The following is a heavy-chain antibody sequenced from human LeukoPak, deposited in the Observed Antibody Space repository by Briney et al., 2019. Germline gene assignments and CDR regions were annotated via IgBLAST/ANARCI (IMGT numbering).Heavy chain of an antibody. V-gene: IGHV3-74*01. Sequence: PGGSLRLSCAASGFTFCSHWIHWVRQAPGKGLVWVSGINRDGSSTSYADSVKGRFTISRDNAKNTLYLQMNSLRAEDTAVYYCARGSGHEPFDYWGQGTLVTVSS. CDR3: ARGSGHEPFDY. J-gene: IGHJ4*02. CDR2: INRDGSST. CDR1: GFTFCSHW. D-gene: IGHD5-12*01.